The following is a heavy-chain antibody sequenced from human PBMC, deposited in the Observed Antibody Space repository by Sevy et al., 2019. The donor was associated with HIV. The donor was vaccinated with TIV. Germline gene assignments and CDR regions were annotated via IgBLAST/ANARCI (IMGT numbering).Heavy chain of an antibody. V-gene: IGHV4-34*01. CDR1: DGSFSGYY. D-gene: IGHD2-2*01. CDR2: INESGIT. Sequence: SETLSLTCAVHDGSFSGYYWNWIRQLPGKGLEWIGEINESGITYYNPSIKSRVTISVDTSKKQFSLKLNSLTAVDPAVYFCARSPPVVVVPGAPSWFDPWGQGTLVTVSS. CDR3: ARSPPVVVVPGAPSWFDP. J-gene: IGHJ5*02.